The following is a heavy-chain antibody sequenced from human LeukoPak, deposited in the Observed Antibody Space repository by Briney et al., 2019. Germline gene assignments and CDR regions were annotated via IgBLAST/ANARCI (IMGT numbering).Heavy chain of an antibody. CDR3: ARDDYSYGLDY. Sequence: ASVKVSCKASGYTFTSYYMHWVRQAPGQGLEWMGIINPSGGSTSYAQKFQGRVTMTRDMSTSTVYMELSSLRAEDTAVYYCARDDYSYGLDYWGQGTLVTVSS. CDR2: INPSGGST. CDR1: GYTFTSYY. D-gene: IGHD3-16*01. J-gene: IGHJ4*02. V-gene: IGHV1-46*01.